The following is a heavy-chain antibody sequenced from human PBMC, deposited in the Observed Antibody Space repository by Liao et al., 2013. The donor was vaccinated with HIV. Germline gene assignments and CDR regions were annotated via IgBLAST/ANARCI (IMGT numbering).Heavy chain of an antibody. Sequence: QVQLQESGPGLVKPPQTLSLICSVSGDSISNGSNYWNWIRQPAGKGLEWIGRVFTSGSTDYGPSLQESTRHFPSDDGRTTTVVPRSCTSVTAADTAGLLYCARGGGRGTGVPYLTVVVRSYLWGR. CDR2: VFTSGST. D-gene: IGHD2-15*01. CDR1: GDSISNGSNY. J-gene: IGHJ2*01. CDR3: ARGGGRGTGVPYLTVVVRSYL. V-gene: IGHV4-61*02.